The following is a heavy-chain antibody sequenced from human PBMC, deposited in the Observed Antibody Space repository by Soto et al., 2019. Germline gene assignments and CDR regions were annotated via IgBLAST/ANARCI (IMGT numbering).Heavy chain of an antibody. CDR3: ARSPGGYYID. CDR1: GFSFSSYW. Sequence: EVQLVESGGGLVQPGGSLRLSGADSGFSFSSYWMHWVRQGPGKGLVWVSRINTDGSSTNYADSVKGRFTISRDNAKNTLYLQMNSLRAEDTAVYYCARSPGGYYIDWGQGTMVTVSS. CDR2: INTDGSST. J-gene: IGHJ3*01. D-gene: IGHD3-9*01. V-gene: IGHV3-74*01.